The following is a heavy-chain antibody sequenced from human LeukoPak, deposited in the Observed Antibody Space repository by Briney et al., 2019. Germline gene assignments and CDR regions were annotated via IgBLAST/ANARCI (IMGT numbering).Heavy chain of an antibody. CDR2: ISGSGGST. CDR1: GFTFSSYA. Sequence: GGSLRLSCAASGFTFSSYAMSWVRRAPGKGLEWVSAISGSGGSTYYADSVKGRFTISRDNSKNTLYLQMNSLRAEDTAVYYCAKDSSHYDYVWGRLGAFDIWGQGTMVTVSS. CDR3: AKDSSHYDYVWGRLGAFDI. D-gene: IGHD3-16*01. V-gene: IGHV3-23*01. J-gene: IGHJ3*02.